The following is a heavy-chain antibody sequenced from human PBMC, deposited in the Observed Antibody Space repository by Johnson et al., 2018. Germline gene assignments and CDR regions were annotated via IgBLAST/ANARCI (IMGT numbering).Heavy chain of an antibody. CDR2: IYHSGST. Sequence: QVQLQESGPGLVKPSGPLSLTCAVSGGSISSSNWWSWVRQPPGKGLEWIGEIYHSGSTNYHPSLKSRVTISVDKSKNQFSLKLSSVTAADTAVYYCARDFRYYYDSSGYYAFDIWGQGTMVTVSS. D-gene: IGHD3-22*01. CDR3: ARDFRYYYDSSGYYAFDI. V-gene: IGHV4-4*02. J-gene: IGHJ3*02. CDR1: GGSISSSNW.